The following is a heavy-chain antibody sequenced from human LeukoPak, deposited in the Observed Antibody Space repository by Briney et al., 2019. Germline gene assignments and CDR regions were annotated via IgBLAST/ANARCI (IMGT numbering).Heavy chain of an antibody. Sequence: SETLSLTCTVSGGSISSYYWSWIRQPPGKGLEWIGYIYYSGSTNYNPSLKSRVTISVDTSKNQFSLKLSSVTAADTAVYYCARGVGPDYYGSGSYYRYYYYYMDVWGKGTTVTVSS. CDR3: ARGVGPDYYGSGSYYRYYYYYMDV. D-gene: IGHD3-10*01. J-gene: IGHJ6*03. V-gene: IGHV4-59*01. CDR1: GGSISSYY. CDR2: IYYSGST.